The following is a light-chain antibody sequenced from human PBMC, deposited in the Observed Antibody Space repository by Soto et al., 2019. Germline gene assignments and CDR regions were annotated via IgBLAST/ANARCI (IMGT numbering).Light chain of an antibody. J-gene: IGLJ2*01. CDR2: EVT. V-gene: IGLV2-8*01. Sequence: QPVLTQPTSASGSPGQSVAISCTGTSSDVGGNNYVSWYQQHPGKAPKLMVYEVTKRPSGVPDRFSGSKSGNTASLTVSGLQAEDEADYYCSSYAGSNNVIFGGGTKVNVL. CDR3: SSYAGSNNVI. CDR1: SSDVGGNNY.